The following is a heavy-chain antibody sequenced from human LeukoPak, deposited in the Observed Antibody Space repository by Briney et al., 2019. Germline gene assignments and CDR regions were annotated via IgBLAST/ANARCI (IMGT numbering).Heavy chain of an antibody. V-gene: IGHV3-74*01. CDR1: GFTFTTYW. J-gene: IGHJ5*01. Sequence: PGGSLRLSCAASGFTFTTYWMHWVRQAPGKGLVWVSHINSDGSITSYADSVKGRFTISRDNAKNTLYLQMNSLRAEDTAVYYCAKVRWIAVTTTFDCWGQGTLVTVSS. D-gene: IGHD4-17*01. CDR2: INSDGSIT. CDR3: AKVRWIAVTTTFDC.